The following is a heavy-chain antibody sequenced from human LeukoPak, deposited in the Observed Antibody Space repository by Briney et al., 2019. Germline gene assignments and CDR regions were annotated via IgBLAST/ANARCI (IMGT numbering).Heavy chain of an antibody. CDR1: GFTFSSSG. V-gene: IGHV3-33*01. J-gene: IGHJ1*01. Sequence: GGSLRLSCAASGFTFSSSGMHWVRQAPGKGLEWVAVIWYDGSNRFYADSVKGRFTISRDSPKNMLYLQMNSLRVEDTAVYYCATEGASVLQGGYFHRWGQGTLVIVSS. D-gene: IGHD2-15*01. CDR3: ATEGASVLQGGYFHR. CDR2: IWYDGSNR.